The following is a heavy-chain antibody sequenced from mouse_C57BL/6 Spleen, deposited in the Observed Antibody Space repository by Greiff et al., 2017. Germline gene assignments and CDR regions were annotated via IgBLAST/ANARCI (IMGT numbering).Heavy chain of an antibody. CDR3: ARVYDGYSYAMDY. J-gene: IGHJ4*01. CDR1: GYTFTSYG. V-gene: IGHV1-81*01. Sequence: QVQLQQSGAELARPGASVKLSCKASGYTFTSYGISWVKQRPGQGLEWIGEIYPRSGNTYYNEKFKGKATLTADKSSSTAYMELRSLTSEDSAVYFCARVYDGYSYAMDYWGQGTSVTVSS. CDR2: IYPRSGNT. D-gene: IGHD2-3*01.